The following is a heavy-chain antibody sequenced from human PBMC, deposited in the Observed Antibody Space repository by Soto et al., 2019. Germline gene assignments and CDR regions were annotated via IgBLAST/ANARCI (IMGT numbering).Heavy chain of an antibody. D-gene: IGHD2-15*01. CDR3: VRYCSGGSCPDAFDI. Sequence: GGSLRLSCAASGFTFSSYAMNWVRQAPGKGLEWVAVISYDGSNKYYADSVKGRFTISRDNSKNTMYLQMNSQRAEDTAVYYCVRYCSGGSCPDAFDIWGQGTMVTVSS. CDR2: ISYDGSNK. J-gene: IGHJ3*02. CDR1: GFTFSSYA. V-gene: IGHV3-30-3*01.